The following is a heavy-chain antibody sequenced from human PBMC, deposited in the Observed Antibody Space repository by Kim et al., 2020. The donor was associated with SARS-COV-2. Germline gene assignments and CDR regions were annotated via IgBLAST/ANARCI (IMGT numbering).Heavy chain of an antibody. V-gene: IGHV3-33*06. Sequence: GGSLRLSCAASGFTFSSYAMHWVRQAPGKGLEWVAVIWYDGSNKYYADSVKGRFTISRDNSKNTLYLQMNSLRAEDTAVYYCAKSVSPYYDNLTCYYNGADYFDYWGQGTLVTVSS. J-gene: IGHJ4*02. D-gene: IGHD3-9*01. CDR2: IWYDGSNK. CDR1: GFTFSSYA. CDR3: AKSVSPYYDNLTCYYNGADYFDY.